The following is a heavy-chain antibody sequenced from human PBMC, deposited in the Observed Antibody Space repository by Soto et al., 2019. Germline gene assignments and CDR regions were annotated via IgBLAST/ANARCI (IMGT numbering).Heavy chain of an antibody. D-gene: IGHD3-9*01. J-gene: IGHJ4*02. CDR2: IYAGGNT. CDR1: GFSVTSNY. V-gene: IGHV3-53*01. CDR3: ARVTTFYDILTSSYALNYFDY. Sequence: PGGSLRLSCAASGFSVTSNYMTWVRQAPGKGLECVSVIYAGGNTYYPDSVKGRFTISSDNSKNTLFLQMNNLRAEDTAVYYCARVTTFYDILTSSYALNYFDYWGQGTRATVSS.